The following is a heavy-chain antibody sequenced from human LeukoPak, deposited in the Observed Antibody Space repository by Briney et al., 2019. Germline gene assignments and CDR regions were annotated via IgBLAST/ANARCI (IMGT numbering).Heavy chain of an antibody. CDR2: IYYSGST. D-gene: IGHD4-17*01. CDR3: AREMTTVTTRYGMDV. CDR1: CGSISSGGYY. Sequence: SETLSLTCTVSCGSISSGGYYWSWIRQHPGKGLEWIGYIYYSGSTYYNPSLKSRVTISVDTSKNQVSLKLSSVTAADTAVYYCAREMTTVTTRYGMDVWGKGTTVTVSS. J-gene: IGHJ6*04. V-gene: IGHV4-31*03.